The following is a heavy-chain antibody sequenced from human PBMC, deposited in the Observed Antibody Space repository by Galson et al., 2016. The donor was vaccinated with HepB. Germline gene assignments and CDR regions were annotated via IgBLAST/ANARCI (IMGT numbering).Heavy chain of an antibody. CDR1: GFTFGAHA. CDR2: ISWNSGAI. CDR3: ARDQSGDCSTTKCWGPDY. Sequence: SLRLSCAASGFTFGAHAMHWVRQRPGKGLEWVSGISWNSGAIDYADSVRGRFTISRDSAKNTLYLQMNSLRVEDTAVYYCARDQSGDCSTTKCWGPDYWGQGTLVTVSS. J-gene: IGHJ4*02. V-gene: IGHV3-9*01. D-gene: IGHD2-2*01.